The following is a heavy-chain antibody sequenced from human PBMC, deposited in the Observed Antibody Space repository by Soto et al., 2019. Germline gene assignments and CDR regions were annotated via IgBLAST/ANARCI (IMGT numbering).Heavy chain of an antibody. CDR2: ISYDGSNK. CDR3: ARDRPQQLLDY. V-gene: IGHV3-30-3*01. CDR1: GFTFSSYA. D-gene: IGHD6-13*01. J-gene: IGHJ4*02. Sequence: GGSLRLSCAASGFTFSSYAMHWVRQAPGKGLEWVAVISYDGSNKYYADSVKGRFTISRDNSKNTLYLQMNSLRAEDTAVYYCARDRPQQLLDYWGQGTLVTVSS.